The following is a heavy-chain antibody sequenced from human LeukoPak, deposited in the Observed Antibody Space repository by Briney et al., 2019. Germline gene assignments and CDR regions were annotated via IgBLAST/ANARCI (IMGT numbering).Heavy chain of an antibody. CDR3: ATQRDGYSHDAFDI. CDR1: GFTFSSYS. D-gene: IGHD5-24*01. V-gene: IGHV3-21*01. CDR2: ISSSSSYI. J-gene: IGHJ3*02. Sequence: RPGGSLRLSCAASGFTFSSYSMNWVRQAPGKGLEWVSSISSSSSYIYYADSVKGRFTISRDNAKNSLYLQMNSLRAEDTAVYYCATQRDGYSHDAFDIWGQGTMVTVPS.